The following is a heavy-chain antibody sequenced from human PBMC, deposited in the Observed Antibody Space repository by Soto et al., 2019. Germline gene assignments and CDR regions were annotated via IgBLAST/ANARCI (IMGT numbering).Heavy chain of an antibody. V-gene: IGHV3-30*18. CDR2: VSHDGTLY. D-gene: IGHD2-8*02. CDR3: VKDRSDTWSFDY. J-gene: IGHJ4*02. Sequence: QVQLVESGGGVVQPGRSLRLSCSASGFIYSSCAMHWVRQVPGKGLEWLAVVSHDGTLYPYADSVKGRFTISRDNSRNMLYLQMSSLRPDDTAVYYCVKDRSDTWSFDYWGQGTLVTVSS. CDR1: GFIYSSCA.